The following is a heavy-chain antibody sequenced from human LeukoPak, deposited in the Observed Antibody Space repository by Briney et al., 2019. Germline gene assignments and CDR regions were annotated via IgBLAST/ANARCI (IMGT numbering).Heavy chain of an antibody. J-gene: IGHJ4*02. CDR1: GFTFSNYW. CDR3: ARGSPPGD. Sequence: GGSLRLSCAASGFTFSNYWMHWVRQTPGKGLEWVSYISSSSGFTKYADSVRGRFTISRDNAKNSLYLQMNTLRVDDTAVYYCARGSPPGDWGQGTLVTVSS. V-gene: IGHV3-11*05. CDR2: ISSSSGFT. D-gene: IGHD3-16*01.